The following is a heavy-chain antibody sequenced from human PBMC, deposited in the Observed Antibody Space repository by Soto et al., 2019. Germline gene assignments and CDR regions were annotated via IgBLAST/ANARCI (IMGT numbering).Heavy chain of an antibody. CDR1: GYTFTSYG. J-gene: IGHJ5*02. CDR2: ISAYNGNT. D-gene: IGHD6-13*01. Sequence: ASVKVSCKASGYTFTSYGISWVRQAPGQGLEWMGWISAYNGNTNYAQKLQGRVTMTTDTSTSTAYMELRSLRSDDTAVYYCARVKTRAAAGTFVDGNWFDPWGQGTRVTVSS. V-gene: IGHV1-18*01. CDR3: ARVKTRAAAGTFVDGNWFDP.